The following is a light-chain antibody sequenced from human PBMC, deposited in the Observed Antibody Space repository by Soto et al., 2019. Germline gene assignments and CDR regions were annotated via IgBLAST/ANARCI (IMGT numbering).Light chain of an antibody. CDR3: QQYGNFPIT. CDR1: QSVSSSTY. Sequence: NVLPQSPAILSWSPGERATLSFRASQSVSSSTYLAWYQQKPGQAPRLLIYDASSRAAGIPDRFSGSGSGKDFTLTIGRLEPEDFAVYYCQQYGNFPITFGQGTRVDIK. J-gene: IGKJ1*01. V-gene: IGKV3-20*01. CDR2: DAS.